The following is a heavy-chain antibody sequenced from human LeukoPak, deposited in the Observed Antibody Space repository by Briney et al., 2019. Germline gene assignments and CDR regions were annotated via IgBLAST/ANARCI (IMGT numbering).Heavy chain of an antibody. Sequence: PGRSLRLSCAASGFTFSNYFMHWVRQAPGKGLEWVADIASDGSRTFYVESVKGRFTISRDNSKNTLYLQMNSLGPEDTAVYFCARERQDTVIHSGAFDIWGQGTMVTVSS. CDR2: IASDGSRT. J-gene: IGHJ3*02. CDR3: ARERQDTVIHSGAFDI. CDR1: GFTFSNYF. D-gene: IGHD2-21*02. V-gene: IGHV3-30-3*01.